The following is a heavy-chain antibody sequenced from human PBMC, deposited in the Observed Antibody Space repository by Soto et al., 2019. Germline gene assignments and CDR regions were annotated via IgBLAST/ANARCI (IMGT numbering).Heavy chain of an antibody. CDR3: VAGSGWLPDF. CDR2: IKQDGSEK. CDR1: GFTFSSYW. Sequence: PGGSLRLSCAASGFTFSSYWMSWVRQAPGKGLEWVANIKQDGSEKYNVDSVKGRFTISRDNARNSLYLEMNSLRAEDTAVYYCVAGSGWLPDFWGQGTLVTVSS. D-gene: IGHD6-19*01. V-gene: IGHV3-7*01. J-gene: IGHJ4*02.